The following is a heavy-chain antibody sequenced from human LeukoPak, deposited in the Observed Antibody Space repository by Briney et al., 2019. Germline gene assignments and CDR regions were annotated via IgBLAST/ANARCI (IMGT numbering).Heavy chain of an antibody. J-gene: IGHJ4*02. CDR2: IYYSGST. CDR1: GGSISSYY. D-gene: IGHD2-8*01. Sequence: SETLSLTCTVSGGSISSYYWSWLRQPPGKGLEWIGYIYYSGSTNYNPSLKSRVTISVDTSKNQFSLQLNSVTPEDTAVYYCARAEVNGANFDYWGQGTLVTVSS. V-gene: IGHV4-59*12. CDR3: ARAEVNGANFDY.